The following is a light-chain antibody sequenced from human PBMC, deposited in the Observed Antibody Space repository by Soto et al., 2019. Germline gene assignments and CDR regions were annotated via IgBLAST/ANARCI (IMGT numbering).Light chain of an antibody. CDR1: QSLSSNF. Sequence: IGLTQSPATLSLSPGERATLSCRASQSLSSNFLAWYQQKPGQPPRLLIYDSSTRATGFTDRFSGSGSGTDFTLTIIRLEAEDFAVYYCKQYDISPWTFGQGTKV. CDR3: KQYDISPWT. J-gene: IGKJ1*01. V-gene: IGKV3-20*01. CDR2: DSS.